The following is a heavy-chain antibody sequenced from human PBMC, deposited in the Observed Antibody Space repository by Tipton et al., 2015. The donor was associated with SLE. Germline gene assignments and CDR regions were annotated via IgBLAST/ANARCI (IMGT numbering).Heavy chain of an antibody. V-gene: IGHV4-31*03. J-gene: IGHJ4*02. D-gene: IGHD5-12*01. CDR2: MSYSGST. CDR3: AGGGVGGYDYFDH. Sequence: TLSLTCTVSGGSISSDDYYWTWIRQHPGKGLEWIGHMSYSGSTYYNPSLKSRITISVDTSKNHFSLKLSSVTAADTAVYYCAGGGVGGYDYFDHWGQGTLVTVSS. CDR1: GGSISSDDYY.